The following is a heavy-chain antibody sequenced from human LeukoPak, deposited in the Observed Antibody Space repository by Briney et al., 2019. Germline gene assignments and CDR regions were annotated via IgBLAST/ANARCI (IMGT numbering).Heavy chain of an antibody. V-gene: IGHV3-30*18. CDR3: AKDGLAAAGWFDY. CDR2: ISYDGSSK. CDR1: GFTFSSYG. Sequence: GGCLRLSCAASGFTFSSYGMHWVRQAPGKGLEWVAVISYDGSSKYYADSVKGRFTISRDNSKNTLYLQMNSLRAEDTAVYYCAKDGLAAAGWFDYWGQGTLVTVSS. J-gene: IGHJ4*02. D-gene: IGHD6-13*01.